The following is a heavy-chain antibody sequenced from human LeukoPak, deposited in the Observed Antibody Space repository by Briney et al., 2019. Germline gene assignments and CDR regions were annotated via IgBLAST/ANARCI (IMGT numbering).Heavy chain of an antibody. CDR2: IIPIFGTA. CDR3: ARVGGSYFIDY. V-gene: IGHV1-69*13. Sequence: PEASVNVSCKASGGTFSSYAISWVRQAPGQGLEWMGGIIPIFGTANYAQKFQGRVTITADESTSTAYMELSSLRSEDTAVYYCARVGGSYFIDYWGQGTLVTVSS. D-gene: IGHD1-26*01. CDR1: GGTFSSYA. J-gene: IGHJ4*02.